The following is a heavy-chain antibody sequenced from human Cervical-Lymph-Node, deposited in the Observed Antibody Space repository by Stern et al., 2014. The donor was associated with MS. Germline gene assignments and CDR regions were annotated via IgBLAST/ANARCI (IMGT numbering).Heavy chain of an antibody. CDR3: ARGKWLLPFYGLDV. CDR1: GYTFSNYD. Sequence: QVQLVQSGAEVKKPGASVKVSCKASGYTFSNYDFNWVRQAPGQGLEWMGWMNSISGNTGYAQKFQGRVSMTRNTSISTAYMELSILGSEDTAVYYCARGKWLLPFYGLDVWGQGTTVTVSS. J-gene: IGHJ6*02. CDR2: MNSISGNT. D-gene: IGHD3-22*01. V-gene: IGHV1-8*01.